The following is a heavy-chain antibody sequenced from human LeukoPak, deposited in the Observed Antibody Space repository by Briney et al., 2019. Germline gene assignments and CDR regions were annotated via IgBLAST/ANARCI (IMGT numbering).Heavy chain of an antibody. J-gene: IGHJ6*02. Sequence: GGSLRLSCAASGFTFSDYYMSWIRQAPGKGLEWVSYISSSGSTIFYADSVKGRFTISRDNAKNSLYLQMNSLRAEDTAVYYCARRYYYGSGRNGMDVWGQGTTVTVSS. CDR3: ARRYYYGSGRNGMDV. V-gene: IGHV3-11*01. CDR1: GFTFSDYY. CDR2: ISSSGSTI. D-gene: IGHD3-10*01.